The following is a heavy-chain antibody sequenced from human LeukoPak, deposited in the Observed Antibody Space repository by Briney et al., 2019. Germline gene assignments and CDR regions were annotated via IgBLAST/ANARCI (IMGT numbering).Heavy chain of an antibody. CDR2: ISYDGSNK. D-gene: IGHD3-22*01. CDR1: GFNFSSYG. CDR3: ARGEYYSDTSSYFDY. V-gene: IGHV3-30*03. Sequence: GGSLRLSCAASGFNFSSYGMNWVRQAPGKGLEWVAVISYDGSNKYYADSVKGRFTISRDNSKNTLFVQMSSLRAEDTAVYYCARGEYYSDTSSYFDYWGQGTLVTVSS. J-gene: IGHJ4*02.